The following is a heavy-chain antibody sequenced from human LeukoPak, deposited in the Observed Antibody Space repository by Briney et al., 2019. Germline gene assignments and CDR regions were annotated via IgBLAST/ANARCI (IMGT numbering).Heavy chain of an antibody. D-gene: IGHD3-22*01. CDR2: IYTSGST. Sequence: SETLSLTCTVSGGSISSYYWSWIRQPAGKGLEWIGRIYTSGSTNYNPSLKSRVTMSVDTSKNQFSLKLSSVTAADTAVYYCARDRYYYDSSGSLDYWGQGTLVTVSS. V-gene: IGHV4-4*07. J-gene: IGHJ4*02. CDR3: ARDRYYYDSSGSLDY. CDR1: GGSISSYY.